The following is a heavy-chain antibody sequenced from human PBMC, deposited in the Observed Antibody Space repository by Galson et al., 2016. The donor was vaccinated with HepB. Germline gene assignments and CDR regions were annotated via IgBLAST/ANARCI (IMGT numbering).Heavy chain of an antibody. CDR1: GYSFNSYA. Sequence: SVKVSCKGSGYSFNSYALHWVRQAPGQGLEWVGWINAGNGNTRSSQKFQGRVTITSDTSASTVYTELSSLRPEDTAIYYCARGDYDILTGYYVASFDVWGQGTMVTVSS. J-gene: IGHJ3*01. V-gene: IGHV1-3*01. CDR2: INAGNGNT. D-gene: IGHD3-9*01. CDR3: ARGDYDILTGYYVASFDV.